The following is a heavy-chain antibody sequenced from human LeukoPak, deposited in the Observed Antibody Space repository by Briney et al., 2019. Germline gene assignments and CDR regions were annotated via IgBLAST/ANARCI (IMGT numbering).Heavy chain of an antibody. Sequence: SVTLSLTCGVYGGSFSGYYWSWIRQPPGKGLEWIGEINHLGSTNYYPSLKSRGTISVDTSKSQCSLKLSSVAAADTAVYCCARGRELLSFDYWGQGTLVTVSS. CDR3: ARGRELLSFDY. D-gene: IGHD1-26*01. CDR1: GGSFSGYY. CDR2: INHLGST. J-gene: IGHJ4*02. V-gene: IGHV4-34*01.